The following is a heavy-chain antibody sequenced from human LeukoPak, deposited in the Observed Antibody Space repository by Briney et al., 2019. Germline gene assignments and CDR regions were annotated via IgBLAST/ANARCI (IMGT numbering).Heavy chain of an antibody. D-gene: IGHD5-12*01. Sequence: GGSLRLSCAASGFNFRNSWMTWVRQAPGKGLEWVANIKEDGSAKNCVDSVKGRFTISRDNAKNCLYLQMNSLRAEDTAVYYCARDSAYNAFDYWGQGTLVTVSS. CDR3: ARDSAYNAFDY. V-gene: IGHV3-7*05. J-gene: IGHJ4*02. CDR2: IKEDGSAK. CDR1: GFNFRNSW.